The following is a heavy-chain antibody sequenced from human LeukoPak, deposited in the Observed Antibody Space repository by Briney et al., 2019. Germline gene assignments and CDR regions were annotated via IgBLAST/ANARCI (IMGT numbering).Heavy chain of an antibody. D-gene: IGHD6-19*01. CDR3: ARAGYSSGWYRGKYYYYGMDV. CDR2: IKEDGSEK. J-gene: IGHJ6*02. V-gene: IGHV3-7*03. CDR1: GFTFGKYW. Sequence: PGGSLRLSCVASGFTFGKYWMSWVRQAPGKGLEWVANIKEDGSEKYYVDSVKGRITISRDNAKNSLYLQMNSLRAEDTAVYYCARAGYSSGWYRGKYYYYGMDVWGQGTTVTVSS.